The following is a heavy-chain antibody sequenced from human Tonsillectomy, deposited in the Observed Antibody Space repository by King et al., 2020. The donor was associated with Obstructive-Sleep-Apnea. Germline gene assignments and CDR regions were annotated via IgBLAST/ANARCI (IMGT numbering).Heavy chain of an antibody. CDR2: ISTSGSTI. J-gene: IGHJ4*02. CDR1: GFTFSSYS. V-gene: IGHV3-48*04. D-gene: IGHD5-18*01. Sequence: VQLVESGGGLVQPGGSLGLSCAASGFTFSSYSMTWVRQAPGKGLEWVSYISTSGSTIYYADSVKGRFTISRDNAKNSLYLQMNSLRADDTAVYYCARGVGGYRYGYTPWTAPTNFDSWGQGTLVAVSS. CDR3: ARGVGGYRYGYTPWTAPTNFDS.